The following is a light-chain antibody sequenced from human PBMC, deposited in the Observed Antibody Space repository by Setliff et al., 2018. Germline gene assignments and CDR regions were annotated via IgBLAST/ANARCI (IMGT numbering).Light chain of an antibody. CDR2: RNN. Sequence: QSALTQPPSASGTPGQRVTISCSGSSSNIGSNTVNWYQQFPGTAPKLLIYRNNQRPSGVPGRFSGSKSAASASLAISGLQAEDEADYYCAAWDDSLNGRYVFGTGTKVTVL. V-gene: IGLV1-44*01. CDR3: AAWDDSLNGRYV. CDR1: SSNIGSNT. J-gene: IGLJ1*01.